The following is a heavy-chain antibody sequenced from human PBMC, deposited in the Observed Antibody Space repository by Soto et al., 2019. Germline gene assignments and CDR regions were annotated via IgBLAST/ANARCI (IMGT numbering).Heavy chain of an antibody. J-gene: IGHJ5*02. V-gene: IGHV3-13*01. Sequence: EVQLVESGGGLVQPGGSLRLSCAASGFTFSSYDMHWVRQATGKGLEWVSAIGTAGDTYYPGSVKGRFTISRENAKNSLYLQMNSLRAGDTAVYYCASGLWFGGVVSWGRGTLVTVSS. CDR1: GFTFSSYD. D-gene: IGHD3-10*01. CDR3: ASGLWFGGVVS. CDR2: IGTAGDT.